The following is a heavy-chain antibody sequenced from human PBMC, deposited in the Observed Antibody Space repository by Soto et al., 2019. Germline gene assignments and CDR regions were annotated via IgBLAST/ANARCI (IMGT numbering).Heavy chain of an antibody. D-gene: IGHD2-15*01. CDR3: VTLCGGSCYFGVDV. V-gene: IGHV3-21*06. CDR2: ISSATSDV. Sequence: PVGSLRLSCAASGFTFSLYTMSWVRQAPGKGLEWVSSISSATSDVYHADSVRGRFTISRDNAKNSVYLQMNSLTAEDTGLYYCVTLCGGSCYFGVDVWGQGTTVTVSS. CDR1: GFTFSLYT. J-gene: IGHJ6*02.